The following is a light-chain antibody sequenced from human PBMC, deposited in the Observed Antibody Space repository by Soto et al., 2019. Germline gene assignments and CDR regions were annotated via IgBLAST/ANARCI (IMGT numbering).Light chain of an antibody. CDR1: QSISRY. CDR3: QQTYSIPIT. J-gene: IGKJ4*01. V-gene: IGKV1-39*01. Sequence: DIQLTQSLSSLSASVGAKITITCRSSQSISRYLNWYQQRPGTAPKVLIFGANSLQSGVPSRFSGSGSGTEFTLTISSLQPEDFTTFFCQQTYSIPITFGGGTKVDIK. CDR2: GAN.